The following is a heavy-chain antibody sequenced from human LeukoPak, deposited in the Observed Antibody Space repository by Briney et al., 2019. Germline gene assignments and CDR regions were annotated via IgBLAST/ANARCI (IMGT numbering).Heavy chain of an antibody. CDR1: GFTVSSNY. D-gene: IGHD1-26*01. V-gene: IGHV3-53*01. CDR3: AREASGSYEGPYFDY. CDR2: IYSGGST. J-gene: IGHJ4*02. Sequence: GGSLRLPCAASGFTVSSNYMSWVRQAPGKGLEWVSVIYSGGSTYYADSVKGRFTISRDNSKNTLYLQMNSLRAEDTAVYYCAREASGSYEGPYFDYWGQGTLVTVSS.